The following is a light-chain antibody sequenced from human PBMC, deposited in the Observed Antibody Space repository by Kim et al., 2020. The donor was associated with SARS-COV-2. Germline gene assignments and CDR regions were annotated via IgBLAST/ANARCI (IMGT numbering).Light chain of an antibody. CDR3: CSYTSSSTLV. CDR2: DVS. CDR1: SSDVGGHNY. V-gene: IGLV2-14*03. J-gene: IGLJ2*01. Sequence: QSALTQPASVSGSPGQSITISCTGTSSDVGGHNYVSWYQEYPGKAPKLLIYDVSNRPSGVSNRFSGSKSGNTASLTISGLQAEDEGDYYCCSYTSSSTLVFGGGTQLTVL.